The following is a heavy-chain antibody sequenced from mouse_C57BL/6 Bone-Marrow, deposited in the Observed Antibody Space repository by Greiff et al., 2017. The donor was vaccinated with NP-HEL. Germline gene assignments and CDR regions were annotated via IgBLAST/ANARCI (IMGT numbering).Heavy chain of an antibody. D-gene: IGHD3-3*01. CDR3: AREGTFYAMDY. CDR1: GYTFTDYY. Sequence: QVQLKQSGAELVRPGASVKLSCKASGYTFTDYYINWVKQRPGQGLEWIARIYPGSGNTYYNEKFKGKATLTADKSSSTAYMQLSSLTSEDSAVYFCAREGTFYAMDYWGEGTSVTVSS. CDR2: IYPGSGNT. V-gene: IGHV1-76*01. J-gene: IGHJ4*01.